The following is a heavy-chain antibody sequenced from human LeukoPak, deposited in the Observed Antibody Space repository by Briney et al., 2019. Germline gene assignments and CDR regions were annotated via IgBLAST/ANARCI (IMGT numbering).Heavy chain of an antibody. CDR3: ARERAPNGSAPFDM. CDR2: IKQDGSEK. V-gene: IGHV3-7*01. D-gene: IGHD3-10*01. Sequence: GGSLRLSCAASGFTFSSYWMTWVRQAPGKGLEWVANIKQDGSEKYYVDSVKGRFTISRDNAKYSLYLQMNSLRAEDLAIYYCARERAPNGSAPFDMWGQGTMVTVSS. CDR1: GFTFSSYW. J-gene: IGHJ3*02.